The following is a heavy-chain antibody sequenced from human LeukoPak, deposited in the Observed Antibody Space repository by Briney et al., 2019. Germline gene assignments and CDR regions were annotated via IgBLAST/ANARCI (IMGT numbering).Heavy chain of an antibody. V-gene: IGHV3-23*01. CDR3: AKDQGGPCSGGSCYSGY. CDR2: ISNTGGGT. D-gene: IGHD2-15*01. J-gene: IGHJ4*02. CDR1: GFTFNSYG. Sequence: PGGSLRLSCAASGFTFNSYGMSWVRQAPGKGLEWVSSISNTGGGTFYADSVKGRFTISRDNSKSTLYLQMNSLRAEDTAVYYCAKDQGGPCSGGSCYSGYWGQGTLVTVSS.